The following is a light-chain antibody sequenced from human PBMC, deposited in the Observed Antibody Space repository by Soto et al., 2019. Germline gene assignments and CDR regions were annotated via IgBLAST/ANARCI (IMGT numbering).Light chain of an antibody. V-gene: IGLV2-8*01. Sequence: ALTHPPSASGSAGQSVTISCTGTSTDVGGYNYVSWYQQHPGKAPKLMIYEVSKRPSGVPDRFSGSKSGNTASLTVSGLQAEDEADYYCSSYAGNNIHYVFGTGTKATVL. CDR1: STDVGGYNY. CDR2: EVS. J-gene: IGLJ1*01. CDR3: SSYAGNNIHYV.